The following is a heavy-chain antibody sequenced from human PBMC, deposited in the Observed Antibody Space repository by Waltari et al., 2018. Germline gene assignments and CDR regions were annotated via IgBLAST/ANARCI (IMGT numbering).Heavy chain of an antibody. V-gene: IGHV4-34*01. CDR1: GGSFSGYY. D-gene: IGHD5-18*01. CDR2: INHSGST. Sequence: QVQLQQWGAGLLKPSETLSLTCAVYGGSFSGYYWSWIRQPPGKGLEWIGEINHSGSTNYNPSLKSRVTISVDTSKNQFSLKLSSVTAADTAVYYCARYRGYSYGGVDYWGQGTLVTVSS. J-gene: IGHJ4*02. CDR3: ARYRGYSYGGVDY.